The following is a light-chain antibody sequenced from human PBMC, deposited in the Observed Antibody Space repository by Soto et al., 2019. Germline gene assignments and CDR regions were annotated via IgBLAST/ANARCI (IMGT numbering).Light chain of an antibody. CDR3: HQYNSWPPYT. Sequence: ETVMTQSPATLSVSPGETATLSCRASQNVYTNLAWYQQKPGQAPRLVLYGASTRATGVPARFSGSGSGTEFTLAISSLQSEDFAVYYCHQYNSWPPYTFGQGTKVEIK. V-gene: IGKV3-15*01. J-gene: IGKJ2*01. CDR2: GAS. CDR1: QNVYTN.